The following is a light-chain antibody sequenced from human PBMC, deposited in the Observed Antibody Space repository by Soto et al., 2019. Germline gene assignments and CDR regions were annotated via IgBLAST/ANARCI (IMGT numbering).Light chain of an antibody. CDR2: NNN. V-gene: IGLV1-44*01. CDR1: TSNIGSNI. J-gene: IGLJ3*02. CDR3: AAWDDTLNGLV. Sequence: QSVLTQPPSASGTPGQRISISCSGRTSNIGSNIVAWYQHLPGTAPKLLIYNNNQRPSGVPDRFFGSKSGSSASLAISGLQPDDESHYYYAAWDDTLNGLVFGGGTKLTVL.